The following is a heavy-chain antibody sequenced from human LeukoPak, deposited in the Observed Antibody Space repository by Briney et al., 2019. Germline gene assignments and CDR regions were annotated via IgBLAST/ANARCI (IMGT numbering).Heavy chain of an antibody. D-gene: IGHD6-25*01. V-gene: IGHV3-33*03. CDR2: IWSGGSIA. CDR1: GFTFSDYG. CDR3: TRVATAGTWTDY. J-gene: IGHJ4*03. Sequence: GRSLRLSCAASGFTFSDYGMQWVRQAPGKGLECLSVIWSGGSIADYAESVRGRFTISRDNSKNTVYLQMNSLRAEDTAIYFCTRVATAGTWTDYWGQGTTVTVSS.